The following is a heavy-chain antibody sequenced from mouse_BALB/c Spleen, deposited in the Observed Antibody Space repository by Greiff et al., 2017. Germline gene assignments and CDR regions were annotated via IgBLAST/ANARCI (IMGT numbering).Heavy chain of an antibody. CDR1: GFTFSSYT. CDR2: ISNGGGST. V-gene: IGHV5-12-2*01. CDR3: ARHPHYYGAWFAY. Sequence: EVKLVESGGGLVQPGGSLKLSCAASGFTFSSYTMSWVRQTPEKRLEWVAYISNGGGSTYYPDTVKGRFTISRDNAKNTLYLQMSSLKSEDTAMYYCARHPHYYGAWFAYWGQGTLVTVSA. J-gene: IGHJ3*01. D-gene: IGHD1-2*01.